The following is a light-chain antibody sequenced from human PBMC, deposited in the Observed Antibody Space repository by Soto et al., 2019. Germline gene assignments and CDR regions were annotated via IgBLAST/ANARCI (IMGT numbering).Light chain of an antibody. J-gene: IGKJ1*01. V-gene: IGKV3D-15*01. Sequence: EIVMTHSPATLSVSPWEIATLSCRASLSLSSSYIAWYQQKPGQAPRLLIYGASSRATGIPDRFSGSGSGTEFTLTISSLQPDDFATYYCQHYNSYSEAFGQGTKVDIK. CDR3: QHYNSYSEA. CDR2: GAS. CDR1: LSLSSS.